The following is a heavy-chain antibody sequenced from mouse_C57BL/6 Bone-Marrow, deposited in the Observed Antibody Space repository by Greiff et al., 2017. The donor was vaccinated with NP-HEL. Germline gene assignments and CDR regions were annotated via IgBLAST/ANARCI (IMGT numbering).Heavy chain of an antibody. D-gene: IGHD3-3*01. Sequence: QVQLKQPGAELVKPGASVKLSCKASGYTFTSYWMHWVKQRPGQGLEWIGMIHPTSGSTNYNEKFKSKATLTVDKSSSTAYMQLSSLTSEDSAGYYCASRCRGPLYAMDYWGKGTSVTVAS. CDR3: ASRCRGPLYAMDY. CDR2: IHPTSGST. V-gene: IGHV1-64*01. J-gene: IGHJ4*01. CDR1: GYTFTSYW.